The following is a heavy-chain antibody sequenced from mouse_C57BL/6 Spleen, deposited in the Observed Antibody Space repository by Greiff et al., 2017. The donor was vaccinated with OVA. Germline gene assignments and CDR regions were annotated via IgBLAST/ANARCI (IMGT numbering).Heavy chain of an antibody. D-gene: IGHD2-4*01. J-gene: IGHJ2*01. CDR2: INPSSGYT. CDR1: GYTFTSYT. Sequence: QVHVKQSGAELARPGASVKMSCKASGYTFTSYTMHWVKQRPGQGLEWIGYINPSSGYTKYNQKFKDKATLTADKSSSTAYMQLSSLTSEDSAVYYCARLGLRPFDYWGQGTTLTVSS. V-gene: IGHV1-4*01. CDR3: ARLGLRPFDY.